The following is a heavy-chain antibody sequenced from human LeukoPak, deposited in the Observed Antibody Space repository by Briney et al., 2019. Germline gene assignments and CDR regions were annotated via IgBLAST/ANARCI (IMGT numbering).Heavy chain of an antibody. CDR1: GGSFSGYY. V-gene: IGHV4-34*01. CDR2: INHSGST. Sequence: SETLSLTCAVYGGSFSGYYWSWIRQPPGKGLEWIGEINHSGSTNYNPSLKSRVTISVDTSKNQFSLKLSSVTAADTAVYYCARGEHYYGSGSPTTYNWFDPWGQGTLVTVSS. D-gene: IGHD3-10*01. J-gene: IGHJ5*02. CDR3: ARGEHYYGSGSPTTYNWFDP.